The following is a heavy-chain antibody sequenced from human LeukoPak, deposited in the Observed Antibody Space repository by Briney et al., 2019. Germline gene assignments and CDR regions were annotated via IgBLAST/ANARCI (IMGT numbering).Heavy chain of an antibody. CDR3: ARNGWDYGAYGGFDY. CDR1: GYTFTSYD. D-gene: IGHD4-17*01. Sequence: ASVRVSCKASGYTFTSYDINWVRQATGQGLEWMGWMNPNSGNTGYAQKFQGRVTMTRNTSISTACMELSSMRSEDTAVYYFARNGWDYGAYGGFDYWRQGTLVTVSS. V-gene: IGHV1-8*01. CDR2: MNPNSGNT. J-gene: IGHJ4*02.